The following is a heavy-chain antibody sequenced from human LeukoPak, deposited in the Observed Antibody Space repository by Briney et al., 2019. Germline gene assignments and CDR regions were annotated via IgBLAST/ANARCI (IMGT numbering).Heavy chain of an antibody. CDR1: GGTFSSYA. J-gene: IGHJ3*02. V-gene: IGHV1-69*13. Sequence: SVKVSFKASGGTFSSYAISWVRQAPGQGLEWMGGIIPIFGTANYAQKFQGRVTITADESTSTAYMELSSLRSEDTAVYYCARVPPGGPGAFDIWGQGTMVTVSS. CDR2: IIPIFGTA. CDR3: ARVPPGGPGAFDI. D-gene: IGHD1-1*01.